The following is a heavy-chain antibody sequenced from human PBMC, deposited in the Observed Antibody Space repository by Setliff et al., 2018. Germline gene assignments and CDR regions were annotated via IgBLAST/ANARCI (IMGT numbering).Heavy chain of an antibody. CDR2: VNHSGDT. CDR1: GGSFSTYF. D-gene: IGHD6-6*01. J-gene: IGHJ6*03. Sequence: ETLSLTCAVYGGSFSTYFWSWIRQPPGKGLEWIGEVNHSGDTNYNPSLKSRVTISADTSKNQFSLNLTSVTAADTAVYYCAWEQFVPFRDYYMDIWGKGTTVTVSS. CDR3: AWEQFVPFRDYYMDI. V-gene: IGHV4-34*01.